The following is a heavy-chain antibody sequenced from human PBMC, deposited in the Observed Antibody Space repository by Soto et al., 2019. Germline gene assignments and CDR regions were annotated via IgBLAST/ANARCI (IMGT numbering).Heavy chain of an antibody. Sequence: SETLSLTCAVYGGSFSGYYWSWIRQPPGKGLEWLGEINHSGITDYNPSLKSRITISIDTSKKQFSLKLNSVTAADTAVYYCAIGPRMWLAGGGYWGQGTQVT. CDR1: GGSFSGYY. D-gene: IGHD6-19*01. CDR3: AIGPRMWLAGGGY. V-gene: IGHV4-34*01. J-gene: IGHJ4*02. CDR2: INHSGIT.